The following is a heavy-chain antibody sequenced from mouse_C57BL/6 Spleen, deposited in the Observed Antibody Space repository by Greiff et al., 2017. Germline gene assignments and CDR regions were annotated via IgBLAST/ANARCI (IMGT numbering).Heavy chain of an antibody. J-gene: IGHJ4*01. D-gene: IGHD1-1*01. CDR2: IKPNYGTT. CDR3: ARGFNYCGSSDYAMDY. V-gene: IGHV1-39*01. Sequence: VQLKESGPELVKPGASVKISCKASGYSFTDYNMNWVKQSNGKSLEWIGVIKPNYGTTSYNQKFKGKATLTVDQSSSTAYMQLNSLTSEDTAVYYCARGFNYCGSSDYAMDYWGQGTSVTVSS. CDR1: GYSFTDYN.